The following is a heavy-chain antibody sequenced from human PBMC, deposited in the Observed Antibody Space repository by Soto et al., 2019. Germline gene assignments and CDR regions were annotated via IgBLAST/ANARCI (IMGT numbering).Heavy chain of an antibody. D-gene: IGHD5-12*01. Sequence: QVQLVESGGGVVQPGRSLRISCAASGFTFSSYAMQWVRQAPGKGLEWVAVTSYSGSKKWQSDSVKDRFAISRDNSDNSLYLQMNSLRLEDTAIYYCARGVYIRGWDSGPLHGMDVWGQGTTVTVSS. J-gene: IGHJ6*02. CDR2: TSYSGSKK. V-gene: IGHV3-30*09. CDR1: GFTFSSYA. CDR3: ARGVYIRGWDSGPLHGMDV.